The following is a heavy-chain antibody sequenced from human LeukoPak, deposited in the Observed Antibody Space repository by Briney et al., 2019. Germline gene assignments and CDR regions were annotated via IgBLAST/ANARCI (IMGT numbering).Heavy chain of an antibody. D-gene: IGHD3-9*01. J-gene: IGHJ5*02. CDR3: ARLHTYYDILTGYYSGGWFDP. Sequence: PSETLSLTCTVSGGSISSSCYYWGWLRQPPGKGLEGIGSIDYSGSTYYNPSLKSRITISVDTSKNQLSLKLSCVTAADAAVYYCARLHTYYDILTGYYSGGWFDPWGEGTLVSVS. CDR2: IDYSGST. CDR1: GGSISSSCYY. V-gene: IGHV4-39*01.